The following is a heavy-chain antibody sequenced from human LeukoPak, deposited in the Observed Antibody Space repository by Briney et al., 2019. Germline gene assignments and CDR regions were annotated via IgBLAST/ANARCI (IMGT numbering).Heavy chain of an antibody. CDR3: AKSSIGSSIWLLDY. J-gene: IGHJ4*02. Sequence: TGGSLRLSCAASGFTFSSYAMSWVRQAPGKGLEWVSGISGSGTRTYYADSVKGRFTISRDNSKNTLYLQMNGLRADDTALYYCAKSSIGSSIWLLDYRGQGTLVTVSS. CDR1: GFTFSSYA. V-gene: IGHV3-23*01. CDR2: ISGSGTRT. D-gene: IGHD6-13*01.